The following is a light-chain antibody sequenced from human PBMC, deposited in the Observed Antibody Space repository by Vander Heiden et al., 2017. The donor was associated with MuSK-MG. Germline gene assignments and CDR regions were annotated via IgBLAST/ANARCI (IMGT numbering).Light chain of an antibody. CDR3: QQYGSYPTWT. V-gene: IGKV3-20*01. CDR1: QSVSSSS. Sequence: EIVSTQSPGTLPLSSGERATLSCRASQSVSSSSLAWYQQKPARAPRLLINGASSRATGVPDRFSGSGSGANFTLSISRREQEDFAVYYCQQYGSYPTWTFGQGTKVEIK. J-gene: IGKJ1*01. CDR2: GAS.